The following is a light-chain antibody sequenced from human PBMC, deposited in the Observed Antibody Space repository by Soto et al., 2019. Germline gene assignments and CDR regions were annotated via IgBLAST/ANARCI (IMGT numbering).Light chain of an antibody. CDR2: DVS. Sequence: QSALTQPASVSGSPGQSITISCTGTSSDVGGYNYVSWYQQHPGKAPKLVIYDVSNRPSGVSNRFSGSKSGNTASLTISGLQAEEEADYYCNSYTSSSTYVFGTGTKLTVL. CDR3: NSYTSSSTYV. CDR1: SSDVGGYNY. V-gene: IGLV2-14*01. J-gene: IGLJ1*01.